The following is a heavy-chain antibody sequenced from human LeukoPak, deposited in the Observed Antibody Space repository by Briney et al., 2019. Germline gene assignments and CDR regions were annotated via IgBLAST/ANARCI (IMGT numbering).Heavy chain of an antibody. Sequence: ASVKVSCKASGYTFTSYDINWVRQATGQGLEWMGWINPNSGGTNYAQKFQGRVTMTRDTSISTAYMELSRLRSDDTAVYYCAREVRTTVTTVGLDYWGQGTLVTVSS. CDR3: AREVRTTVTTVGLDY. CDR1: GYTFTSYD. J-gene: IGHJ4*02. V-gene: IGHV1-2*02. D-gene: IGHD4-17*01. CDR2: INPNSGGT.